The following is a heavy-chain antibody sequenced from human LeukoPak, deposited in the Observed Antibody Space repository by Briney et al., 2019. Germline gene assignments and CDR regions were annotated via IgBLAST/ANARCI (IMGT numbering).Heavy chain of an antibody. V-gene: IGHV3-15*01. CDR1: GFTFSNAW. J-gene: IGHJ3*02. D-gene: IGHD6-13*01. Sequence: PGGSLRLSCAASGFTFSNAWMSWVRQAPGKWLEWVRRIKSKTDGGTTDYAAPVKGRFTISRDDSKNTLYLQMNSLKTEDTAVYYCTTTRGSWDDAFDIWGQGTMVTVSS. CDR3: TTTRGSWDDAFDI. CDR2: IKSKTDGGTT.